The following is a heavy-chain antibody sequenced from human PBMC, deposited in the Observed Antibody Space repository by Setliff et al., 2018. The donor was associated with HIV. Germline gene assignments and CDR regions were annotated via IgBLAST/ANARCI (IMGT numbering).Heavy chain of an antibody. CDR2: IYSSGST. D-gene: IGHD3-10*01. V-gene: IGHV4-4*09. CDR1: GGSISSYY. J-gene: IGHJ4*02. CDR3: ARAYFGSGIYY. Sequence: KPSETLSLTCTVSGGSISSYYWSWIRQPPGKGLEWLGHIYSSGSTNYNPSLKSRVTISVDTSKNQFSLKPYSVTAADTAVYYCARAYFGSGIYYWGQGTLVTVSS.